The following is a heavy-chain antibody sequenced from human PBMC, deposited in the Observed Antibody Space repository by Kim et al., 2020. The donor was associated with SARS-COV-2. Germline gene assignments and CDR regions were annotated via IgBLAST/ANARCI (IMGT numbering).Heavy chain of an antibody. Sequence: GGSLRLSCTASGFTFGDYAMSWFRQAPGKGLEWVGFIRSKAYGGTTEYAASVKGRFTISRDDSKSIAYLQMNSLKTEDTAVYYCTRDPPGIAAAGTGGSIDYWGQGTLVTVSS. V-gene: IGHV3-49*03. D-gene: IGHD6-13*01. CDR1: GFTFGDYA. J-gene: IGHJ4*02. CDR3: TRDPPGIAAAGTGGSIDY. CDR2: IRSKAYGGTT.